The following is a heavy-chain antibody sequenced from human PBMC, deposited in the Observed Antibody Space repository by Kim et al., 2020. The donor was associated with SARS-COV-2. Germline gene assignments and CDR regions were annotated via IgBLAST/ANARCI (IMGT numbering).Heavy chain of an antibody. CDR3: ARGTNRRSQWLVRGGFDP. CDR1: GFTFSDYY. CDR2: ISSSSSYT. V-gene: IGHV3-11*06. D-gene: IGHD6-19*01. Sequence: GGSLRLSCAASGFTFSDYYMSWIRQAPGKGLEWVSYISSSSSYTNYADSVKGRFTISRDNAKNSLYLQMNSLRAEDTAVYYCARGTNRRSQWLVRGGFDPWGQGTLVTVSS. J-gene: IGHJ5*02.